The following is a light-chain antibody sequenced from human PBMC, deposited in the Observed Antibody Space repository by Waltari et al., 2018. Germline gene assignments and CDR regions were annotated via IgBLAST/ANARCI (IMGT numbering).Light chain of an antibody. CDR2: DVR. J-gene: IGLJ2*01. CDR1: ISYIGRLTY. CDR3: NSFTSSNTGI. Sequence: QSALTQPASVSGSPGQAITISCPVTISYIGRLTYVSWFQQPPGKAPNRMIYDVRNRPSWVSNRFSGSKSNYTASLTISGLQAEDEAVYYCNSFTSSNTGIFGGGTKLTV. V-gene: IGLV2-14*03.